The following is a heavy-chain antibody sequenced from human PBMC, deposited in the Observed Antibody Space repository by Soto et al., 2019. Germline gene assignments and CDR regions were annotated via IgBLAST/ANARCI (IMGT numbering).Heavy chain of an antibody. V-gene: IGHV4-31*03. CDR2: IYYSGST. CDR3: ARGLYYDSSGYYPYYFDY. CDR1: GGSISSGGYY. Sequence: SETLSLTCTVSGGSISSGGYYWSWIRQHPGKGLEWIGYIYYSGSTYYNPSLKSRVTISVDTSKNQFSLKLSSVTAADTAVYYCARGLYYDSSGYYPYYFDYWGQGTLVTVSS. J-gene: IGHJ4*02. D-gene: IGHD3-22*01.